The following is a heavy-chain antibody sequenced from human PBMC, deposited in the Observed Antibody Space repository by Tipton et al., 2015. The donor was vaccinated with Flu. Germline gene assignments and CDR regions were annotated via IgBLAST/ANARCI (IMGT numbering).Heavy chain of an antibody. J-gene: IGHJ4*02. CDR3: ARQIGGGDCY. CDR2: INQDGSEK. D-gene: IGHD2-21*01. V-gene: IGHV3-7*03. CDR1: GSTFRSYW. Sequence: SLRLSCAASGSTFRSYWMHWVRQAPGKGLERVANINQDGSEKYYVDSVKGRFTISRDNAKNSLYLQMNSLRAEDTAVYYCARQIGGGDCYWGQGTLVTVS.